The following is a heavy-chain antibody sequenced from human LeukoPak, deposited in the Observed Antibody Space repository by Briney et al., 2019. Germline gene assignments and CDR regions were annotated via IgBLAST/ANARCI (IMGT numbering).Heavy chain of an antibody. CDR3: ARLDTMRYTLGAFDI. CDR1: GGSISSYY. V-gene: IGHV4-59*08. CDR2: IYYSGST. Sequence: PSETLSLTCTVSGGSISSYYWSWIRQPAGKGLEWIGYIYYSGSTNYNPSLKSRVTISVDTSKNQFSLKLSSVTAADTAVYYCARLDTMRYTLGAFDIWGQGTMVTVSS. D-gene: IGHD3-22*01. J-gene: IGHJ3*02.